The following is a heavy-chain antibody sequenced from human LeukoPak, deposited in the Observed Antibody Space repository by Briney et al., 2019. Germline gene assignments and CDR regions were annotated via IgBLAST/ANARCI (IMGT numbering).Heavy chain of an antibody. V-gene: IGHV3-21*06. D-gene: IGHD3-22*01. J-gene: IGHJ4*02. CDR2: INTVASYI. CDR3: ARLRRNSDKSGFYYYYDY. Sequence: GGSLRLSCAASGLTFSSFSFNLVGQGPGKGLERVSSINTVASYIYYADSVKGRFTISRDNAKNSLYLQMNSLRAEDTGVYYCARLRRNSDKSGFYYYYDYWGQGTLVTVSS. CDR1: GLTFSSFS.